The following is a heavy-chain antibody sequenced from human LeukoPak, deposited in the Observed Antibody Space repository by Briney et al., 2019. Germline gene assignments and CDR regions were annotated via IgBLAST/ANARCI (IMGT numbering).Heavy chain of an antibody. J-gene: IGHJ5*02. CDR1: GGSISSYY. D-gene: IGHD7-27*01. CDR2: IYYSGST. Sequence: SETLSLTCTVSGGSISSYYWSWIRQPPGKGLEWIGYIYYSGSTNYNPSLKSRVTISVDTSKNQFSLKLSSVTAADTAVYYCTRLGMVWFDPWGQGTLVTVSS. CDR3: TRLGMVWFDP. V-gene: IGHV4-59*01.